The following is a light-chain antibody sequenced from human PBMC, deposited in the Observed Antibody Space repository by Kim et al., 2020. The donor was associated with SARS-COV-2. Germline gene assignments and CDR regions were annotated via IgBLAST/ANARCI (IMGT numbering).Light chain of an antibody. CDR1: NIGSKS. J-gene: IGLJ3*02. Sequence: SYELTQPPSVSVAPGKTARITCGGNNIGSKSVHWYQQKPGQAPVLVIYYDSDRPSGIPERFSGSNSGNTATLTISRVEAGDEAAYDCQVWDTSSDHWVF. CDR2: YDS. CDR3: QVWDTSSDHWV. V-gene: IGLV3-21*04.